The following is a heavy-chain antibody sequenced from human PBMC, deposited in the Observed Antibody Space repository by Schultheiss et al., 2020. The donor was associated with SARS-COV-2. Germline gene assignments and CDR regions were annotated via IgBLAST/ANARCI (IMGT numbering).Heavy chain of an antibody. CDR1: GFTFSSYA. CDR2: ISYDGSNT. D-gene: IGHD2-2*01. Sequence: GGSLRLSCAASGFTFSSYAMHWVRQAPGKGLEWVAVISYDGSNTYYADSVKGRFTISRDNAKNSLYLQMNSLRAEDTALYYCARDGGNPTVIVPATKLDYWGQGTLVTVSS. V-gene: IGHV3-30*04. J-gene: IGHJ4*02. CDR3: ARDGGNPTVIVPATKLDY.